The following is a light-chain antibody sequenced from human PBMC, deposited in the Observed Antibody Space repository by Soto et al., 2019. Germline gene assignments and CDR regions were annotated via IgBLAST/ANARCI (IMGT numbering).Light chain of an antibody. CDR3: QTWGSGIRV. J-gene: IGLJ3*02. CDR2: LNSDGSH. Sequence: QTVVSQSPSASASLGASVKLTCTLSSGHSNYAIAWHQQQPEKGPRYLMKLNSDGSHSKGDGIPDRFSGSSSGAERYLTISSLQSEDEAEYYYQTWGSGIRVFGGGTKLTVL. V-gene: IGLV4-69*01. CDR1: SGHSNYA.